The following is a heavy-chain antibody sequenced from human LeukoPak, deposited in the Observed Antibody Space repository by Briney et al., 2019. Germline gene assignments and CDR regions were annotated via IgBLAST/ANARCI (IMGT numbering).Heavy chain of an antibody. J-gene: IGHJ4*02. CDR2: INPYTGGT. Sequence: ASVKVSCKAVGYTFTGYYMHWVRQAPGQGLEWMAWINPYTGGTKYAQKFQGRVTMTRDTSFSTAYMDLSSLRSDDTAVYYCARAQDIFSDDWRAFDYSGQGTLVTVSS. V-gene: IGHV1-2*02. D-gene: IGHD3-9*01. CDR1: GYTFTGYY. CDR3: ARAQDIFSDDWRAFDY.